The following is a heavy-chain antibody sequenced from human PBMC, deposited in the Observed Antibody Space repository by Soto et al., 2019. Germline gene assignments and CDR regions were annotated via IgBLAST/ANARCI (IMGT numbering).Heavy chain of an antibody. CDR1: GYTFTGQY. V-gene: IGHV1-2*02. CDR2: INPDSGDT. Sequence: ASVKVSCKASGYTFTGQYMHWVRQAPGQGLEWMGWINPDSGDTKYAQRFQGRVTMTRDTSISTVYMELSRLKSDDTAVYYCARDRGNMVAIFHHYYGMDVWGQGTTVTVSS. CDR3: ARDRGNMVAIFHHYYGMDV. D-gene: IGHD3-3*02. J-gene: IGHJ6*02.